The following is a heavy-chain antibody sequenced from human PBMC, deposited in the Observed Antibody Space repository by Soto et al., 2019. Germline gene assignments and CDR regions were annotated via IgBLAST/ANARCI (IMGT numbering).Heavy chain of an antibody. CDR2: FDPEDGET. CDR3: ATVGYCSSTSCYGYDAFDI. D-gene: IGHD2-2*01. Sequence: ASVKVSCKVSGYTLTELSMHWVRQAPGKGLEWMGGFDPEDGETIYAQKFQGRVTMTEDTSTDTAYMELSSLRSEDTAVYYCATVGYCSSTSCYGYDAFDIWGQGTMVTVSS. CDR1: GYTLTELS. V-gene: IGHV1-24*01. J-gene: IGHJ3*02.